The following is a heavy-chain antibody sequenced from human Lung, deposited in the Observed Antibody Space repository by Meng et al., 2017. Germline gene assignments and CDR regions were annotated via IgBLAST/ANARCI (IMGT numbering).Heavy chain of an antibody. CDR2: MKSNVDGGTV. CDR1: GFTFSNAW. V-gene: IGHV3-15*01. Sequence: EVQLVESGRGFVKPGGSLRLPCTASGFTFSNAWMTWVRQAPGKGLEWIGRMKSNVDGGTVDYAAAVKGRFFISRDDSENTFYLQMNSLKTEDTAVYYCSGHVDYWGHGTLVTVSS. J-gene: IGHJ4*01. CDR3: SGHVDY.